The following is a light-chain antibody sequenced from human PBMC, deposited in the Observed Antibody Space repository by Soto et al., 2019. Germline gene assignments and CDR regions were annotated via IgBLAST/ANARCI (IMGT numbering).Light chain of an antibody. V-gene: IGKV1-39*01. CDR1: QSISSY. J-gene: IGKJ5*01. CDR3: QQSYSTPPNT. CDR2: AAS. Sequence: DIQMTQSPSSLSASVGDRVTITCRASQSISSYLHWYQQKPGKAPKLLIYAASSLQSGVPSRFSSSGSGTDFTLTISSLQPEDFATYYCQQSYSTPPNTFGQGTRLEIK.